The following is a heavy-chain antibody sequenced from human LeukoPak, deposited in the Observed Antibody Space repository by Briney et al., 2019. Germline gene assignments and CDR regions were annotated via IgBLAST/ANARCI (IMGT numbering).Heavy chain of an antibody. CDR3: ARAHNWKYGSFDF. J-gene: IGHJ4*02. CDR1: GFTFSSYE. D-gene: IGHD1-7*01. Sequence: GGSLRLSRAASGFTFSSYEMNWVRQAPGKGLEWVSYISSSGSTIYYADSVKGRFTISRDNAKNSLYLQMNSLRAEDTAVYYCARAHNWKYGSFDFWGQGTLVTVSS. CDR2: ISSSGSTI. V-gene: IGHV3-48*03.